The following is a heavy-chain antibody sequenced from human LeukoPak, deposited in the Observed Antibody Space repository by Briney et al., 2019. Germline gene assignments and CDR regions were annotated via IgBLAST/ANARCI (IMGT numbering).Heavy chain of an antibody. CDR1: GGTFSSYA. J-gene: IGHJ6*03. Sequence: AASVKASCKASGGTFSSYAISWVRQAPGQGLEWMGGIIPIFGTANYAQKFQGRVTITTDESTSTAYMELSSLRSEDTAVYYCATHKRGHYYMDVWGKGTTVTVSS. D-gene: IGHD3-16*01. CDR2: IIPIFGTA. CDR3: ATHKRGHYYMDV. V-gene: IGHV1-69*05.